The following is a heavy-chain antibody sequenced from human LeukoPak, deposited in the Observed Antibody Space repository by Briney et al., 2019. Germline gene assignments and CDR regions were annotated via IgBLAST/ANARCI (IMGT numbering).Heavy chain of an antibody. D-gene: IGHD3-16*01. Sequence: PSETLSLTCTVSGGSISSGGYYWSWIRQPPGQGLEWIGYIHFSGSSYHNPSLKSRLTISMDTSENHFSLKLSSVTPADTAIYYCVRFDYYFGMDVWGQGTTVTVSS. CDR3: VRFDYYFGMDV. J-gene: IGHJ6*02. CDR1: GGSISSGGYY. CDR2: IHFSGSS. V-gene: IGHV4-30-4*01.